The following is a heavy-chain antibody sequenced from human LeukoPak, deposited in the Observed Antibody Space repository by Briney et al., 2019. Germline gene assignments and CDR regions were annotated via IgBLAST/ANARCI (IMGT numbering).Heavy chain of an antibody. J-gene: IGHJ4*02. D-gene: IGHD6-19*01. Sequence: SEALSLTCTVSGGSVNSGTYYWSWIRQPPGKGLEWIGYIYYSGSTNYNPSLKSRVTISVDTSKNQFSLKLSSVTAADTAVYYCAGSIAVASYLDYWGQGTLVTVSS. CDR2: IYYSGST. CDR1: GGSVNSGTYY. V-gene: IGHV4-61*01. CDR3: AGSIAVASYLDY.